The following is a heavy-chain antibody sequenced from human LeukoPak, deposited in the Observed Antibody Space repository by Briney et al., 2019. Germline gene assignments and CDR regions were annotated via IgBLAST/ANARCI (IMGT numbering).Heavy chain of an antibody. Sequence: SVKVSRKASGYTFTGYYMHWVRQAPGQGLEWMGGIIPIFGTANYAQKFQGRVTITADESTSTAYMELSSLRSEDTAVYYCARGVPQDGYSTNPLDAFDIWGQGTMVTVSS. CDR1: GYTFTGYY. J-gene: IGHJ3*02. D-gene: IGHD5-24*01. V-gene: IGHV1-69*13. CDR3: ARGVPQDGYSTNPLDAFDI. CDR2: IIPIFGTA.